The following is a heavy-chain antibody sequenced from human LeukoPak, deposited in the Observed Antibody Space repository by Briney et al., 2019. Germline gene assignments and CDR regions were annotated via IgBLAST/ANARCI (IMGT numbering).Heavy chain of an antibody. V-gene: IGHV3-9*01. J-gene: IGHJ6*02. CDR2: ISWNSGSI. Sequence: GGSLRLSCAASGFTFDDYARHWVRQAPGKGLEWVSGISWNSGSIGYADSVKGRFTISRDNAKNSLYLQMNSLRAEDTALYYCAKDIGGGDDYYYYGMDVWGQGTTVTVSS. D-gene: IGHD2-21*02. CDR1: GFTFDDYA. CDR3: AKDIGGGDDYYYYGMDV.